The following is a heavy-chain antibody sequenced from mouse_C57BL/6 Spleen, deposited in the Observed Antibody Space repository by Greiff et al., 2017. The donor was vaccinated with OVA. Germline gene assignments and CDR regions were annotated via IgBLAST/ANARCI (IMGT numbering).Heavy chain of an antibody. CDR2: IYPRSGNT. J-gene: IGHJ3*01. V-gene: IGHV1-81*01. CDR3: ARSENGYSSWFAY. D-gene: IGHD2-3*01. Sequence: QVQLKESGAELARPGASVKLSCKASGYTFTSYGISWVKQRTGQGLEWIGEIYPRSGNTYYNEKFKGKATLTADKSSSTAYMELRSLTSEDSAVYFCARSENGYSSWFAYWGQGTLVTVSA. CDR1: GYTFTSYG.